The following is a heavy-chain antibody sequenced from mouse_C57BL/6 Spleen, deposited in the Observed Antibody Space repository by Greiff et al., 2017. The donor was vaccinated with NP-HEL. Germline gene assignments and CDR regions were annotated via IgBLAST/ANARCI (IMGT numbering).Heavy chain of an antibody. CDR2: IDPSDSET. Sequence: VQLQQPGAELVRPGSSVKLSCKASGYTFTSYWMHWVKQRPIQGLEWIGNIDPSDSETHYNQKFKDKATLTVDKSSSTAYMQLSSLTSEDSAVYYCARAGSNYANFDAMDYWGQGTSVTVSS. CDR1: GYTFTSYW. CDR3: ARAGSNYANFDAMDY. D-gene: IGHD2-5*01. J-gene: IGHJ4*01. V-gene: IGHV1-52*01.